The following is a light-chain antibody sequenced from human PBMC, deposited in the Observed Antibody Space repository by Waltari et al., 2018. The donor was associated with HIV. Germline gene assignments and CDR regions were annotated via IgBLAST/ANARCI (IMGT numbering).Light chain of an antibody. J-gene: IGKJ4*01. Sequence: ELVLTRSPGTRSLSPGVIATLSCRASQSVGSRLLAWYQQKPGQPPRLLIYDASSRAPGIPDRCGGNGSGADFTLTISRLEPEDFALYYCHQYGSFPLTFGGGTKVEI. V-gene: IGKV3-20*01. CDR3: HQYGSFPLT. CDR2: DAS. CDR1: QSVGSRL.